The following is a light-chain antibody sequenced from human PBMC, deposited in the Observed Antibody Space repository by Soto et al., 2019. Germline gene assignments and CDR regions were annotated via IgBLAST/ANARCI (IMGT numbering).Light chain of an antibody. Sequence: QSVLTQPRSVSGSPGQPVTISCTGTSSDVGGYKYVSWYQRHPGEAPKLLIYDVSERPSGVPDRFSGSKSGNTASLTISGLQVEDEADYFCCSFAGSHSVVFGGGTKLTVL. CDR1: SSDVGGYKY. J-gene: IGLJ3*02. CDR2: DVS. V-gene: IGLV2-11*01. CDR3: CSFAGSHSVV.